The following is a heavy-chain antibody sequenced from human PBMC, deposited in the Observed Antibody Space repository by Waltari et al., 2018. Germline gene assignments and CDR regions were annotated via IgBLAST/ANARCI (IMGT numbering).Heavy chain of an antibody. J-gene: IGHJ6*03. CDR1: GFSFSNYE. Sequence: EVQVVESGGGLVQPGGSLRLSCVASGFSFSNYEMNWVRQAPGKGLEWVSYIDNSGSTTYYADSVKGRFTISRDNAKNSLYLQMDSLRAEDTAVYYCARPSTEYYYYYYMDVWGKGTTVTVS. CDR3: ARPSTEYYYYYYMDV. CDR2: IDNSGSTT. V-gene: IGHV3-48*03.